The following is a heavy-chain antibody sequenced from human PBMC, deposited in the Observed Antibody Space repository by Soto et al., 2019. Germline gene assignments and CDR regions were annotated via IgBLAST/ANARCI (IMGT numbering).Heavy chain of an antibody. CDR1: GGSISSSSYY. Sequence: SETLSLTCTVSGGSISSSSYYWGWIRQPPGKGLEWIGNVYYGGSTYYNPSLKSRVTISVETSKSQFSLKLSSVTAEDMAVYYCAKGSTPAAGLFDYWGQGTLVTVSS. D-gene: IGHD6-13*01. J-gene: IGHJ4*02. V-gene: IGHV4-39*07. CDR3: AKGSTPAAGLFDY. CDR2: VYYGGST.